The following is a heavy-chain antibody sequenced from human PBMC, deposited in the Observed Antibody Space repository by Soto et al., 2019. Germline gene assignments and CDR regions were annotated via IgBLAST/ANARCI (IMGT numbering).Heavy chain of an antibody. D-gene: IGHD3-22*01. CDR2: INAGNGNT. V-gene: IGHV1-3*01. CDR3: ARPTYYYDSSGYGPPAFDI. Sequence: ASVKVSCKASGYTFTSYAMHWVRQAPGQRLEWMGWINAGNGNTKYSQKLQGRVTITRDTSASTAYMELSSLRSEDTAVYYCARPTYYYDSSGYGPPAFDIWGQGTMVTVSS. CDR1: GYTFTSYA. J-gene: IGHJ3*02.